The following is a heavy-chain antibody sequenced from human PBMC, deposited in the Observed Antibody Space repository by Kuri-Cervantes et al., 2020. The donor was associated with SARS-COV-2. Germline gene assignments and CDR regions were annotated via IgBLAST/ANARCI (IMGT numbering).Heavy chain of an antibody. V-gene: IGHV4-59*12. CDR2: IYYSGST. CDR1: GGSISSYY. CDR3: ARELTNWGSGGSAYDAFDI. J-gene: IGHJ3*02. Sequence: GSLRLSCTVSGGSISSYYWSWTRQPPGKRLEWIGYIYYSGSTNYNPSLKSRVTISVDTSKNQFSLRLSSVTAADTAVYYCARELTNWGSGGSAYDAFDIWGQGTMVTVSS. D-gene: IGHD7-27*01.